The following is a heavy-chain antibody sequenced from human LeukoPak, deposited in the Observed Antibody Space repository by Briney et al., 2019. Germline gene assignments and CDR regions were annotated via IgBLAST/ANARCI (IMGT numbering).Heavy chain of an antibody. J-gene: IGHJ3*02. Sequence: SETLSLTCTVSGGSISSYYWSWIWQPAGKGLEWIGYTYYSGGTNYNPSLKSRVTISVDTSKNQFSLKLSSVTAADTAMYYCARMAYGGSYAFDIWGQGTMVTVSS. D-gene: IGHD4-23*01. V-gene: IGHV4-59*08. CDR3: ARMAYGGSYAFDI. CDR1: GGSISSYY. CDR2: TYYSGGT.